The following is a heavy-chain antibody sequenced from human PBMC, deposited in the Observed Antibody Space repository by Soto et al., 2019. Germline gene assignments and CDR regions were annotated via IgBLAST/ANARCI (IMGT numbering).Heavy chain of an antibody. J-gene: IGHJ4*02. D-gene: IGHD1-1*01. CDR1: GFTFSSHW. V-gene: IGHV3-23*01. CDR3: AKDNTGTTSFDY. Sequence: PGGSLRLSCAASGFTFSSHWMHWVRQAPGKGLVWVSAISDRGDTTHYADSVKGRFTISRDTSKNTLYLQLNTLRADDTAVYYCAKDNTGTTSFDYWGQGTLVTVSS. CDR2: ISDRGDTT.